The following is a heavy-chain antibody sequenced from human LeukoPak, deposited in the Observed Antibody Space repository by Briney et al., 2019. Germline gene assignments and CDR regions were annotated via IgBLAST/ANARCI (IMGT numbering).Heavy chain of an antibody. V-gene: IGHV3-74*01. CDR1: EFYW. CDR3: ARDNQPKYYDTTGYSY. J-gene: IGHJ4*02. CDR2: INPDGSVT. Sequence: GGSLRLSCAASEFYWMHWVRQAPGKGLVWVSRINPDGSVTSYADSVKGRFTISRDNAKNSLYLQMNSLRAEDTAVYFCARDNQPKYYDTTGYSYWGQGTLVTVSS. D-gene: IGHD3-22*01.